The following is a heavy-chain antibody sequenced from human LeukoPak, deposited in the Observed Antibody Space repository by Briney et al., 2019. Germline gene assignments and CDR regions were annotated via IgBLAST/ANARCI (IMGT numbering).Heavy chain of an antibody. J-gene: IGHJ6*04. CDR2: IGTIGDT. CDR3: ARATVIGTVPVPGFLDV. CDR1: GFTFSSYD. V-gene: IGHV3-13*01. D-gene: IGHD6-19*01. Sequence: TGVSLRLSCAASGFTFSSYDMLWVRQFAGKGLEWVSSIGTIGDTFYPGSVKGRFTISRENAKNSLYLQMNSLRAGDTAVYYCARATVIGTVPVPGFLDVWGKGTTVTVSS.